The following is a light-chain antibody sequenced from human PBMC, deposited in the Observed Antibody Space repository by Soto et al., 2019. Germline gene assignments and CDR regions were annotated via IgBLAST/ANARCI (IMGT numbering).Light chain of an antibody. CDR1: SSDIGTYNL. V-gene: IGLV2-23*01. J-gene: IGLJ3*02. CDR3: CSYAGGSTLV. Sequence: QSALTQPDSVSGSPGQSITISCTGTSSDIGTYNLVSWYQQHPGKAPKLIIYEATKRPSGVSNRFSGSKSGNTASLTISGLQTEDEADYYCCSYAGGSTLVFGGGTKVTVL. CDR2: EAT.